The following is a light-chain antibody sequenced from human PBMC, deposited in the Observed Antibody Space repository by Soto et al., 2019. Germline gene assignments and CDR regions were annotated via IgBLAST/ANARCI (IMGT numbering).Light chain of an antibody. V-gene: IGKV3-20*01. CDR2: GAS. CDR1: QSVSNNY. J-gene: IGKJ1*01. Sequence: LFFPPVERRTLYWRASQSVSNNYLAWYQQKPGQAPRLLIYGASNRATGIPDRFSGSGSGTDFTLTISRLEPEDFAVYYCQQYGSSGTFGQGTKVDIK. CDR3: QQYGSSGT.